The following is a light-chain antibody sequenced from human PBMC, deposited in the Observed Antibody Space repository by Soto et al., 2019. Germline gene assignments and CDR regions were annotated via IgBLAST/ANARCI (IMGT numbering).Light chain of an antibody. V-gene: IGKV3-15*01. Sequence: EIVMTQSPAALSVSPGERATLSCRVSQSVSSNLAWYQQKPGQAPRLLIYGASTRATGIPARFSGSGSGTEFSPIISSLQSEDFAFYYCRHYGNLPPCTFRQGTKGESK. CDR2: GAS. CDR1: QSVSSN. CDR3: RHYGNLPPCT. J-gene: IGKJ1*01.